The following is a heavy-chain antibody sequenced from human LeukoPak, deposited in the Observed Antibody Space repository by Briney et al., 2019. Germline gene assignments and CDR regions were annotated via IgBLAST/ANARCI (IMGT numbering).Heavy chain of an antibody. D-gene: IGHD3-10*02. J-gene: IGHJ5*02. V-gene: IGHV1-18*01. CDR1: GGTFSSYA. CDR2: ISAYNGNT. CDR3: ARGPRDYVNGLDA. Sequence: ASVKVSCKASGGTFSSYAISWVRQAPGQGLEWMGWISAYNGNTKYAQKLQGRVTMTTDTSTSTAYMELRSLRSDDTAVYYCARGPRDYVNGLDAWGQGTLVTVSS.